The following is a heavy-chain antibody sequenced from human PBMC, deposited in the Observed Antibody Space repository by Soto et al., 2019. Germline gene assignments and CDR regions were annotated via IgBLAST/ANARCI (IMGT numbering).Heavy chain of an antibody. D-gene: IGHD6-13*01. V-gene: IGHV4-30-4*08. J-gene: IGHJ6*02. Sequence: RLEESGPGLVKPAQTLSLSCNVTGHSISNIDSCWTWIRQPPGTGLEWLGYISNFGTTNYKPSLKRRFTISLDRSKNQISLELTSVTAAGTAVYYCVRAVGMAASGTSANDYFLGIAVWGQGHTVIVSS. CDR3: VRAVGMAASGTSANDYFLGIAV. CDR1: GHSISNIDSC. CDR2: ISNFGTT.